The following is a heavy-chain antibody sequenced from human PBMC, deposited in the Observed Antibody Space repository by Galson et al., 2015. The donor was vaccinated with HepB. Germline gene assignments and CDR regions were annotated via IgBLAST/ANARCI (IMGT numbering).Heavy chain of an antibody. D-gene: IGHD4-17*01. CDR2: IDYSGST. V-gene: IGHV4-59*11. J-gene: IGHJ6*03. Sequence: ETLSLTCSVAGGSLISPYWGWLRDPPGRGVEWIGYIDYSGSTDYNPSLKSRVTISVDTSKNQFSLKLSSVTAADTAVYYCARGLYGDFYYYYMDVWGKGTTVTVSS. CDR3: ARGLYGDFYYYYMDV. CDR1: GGSLISPY.